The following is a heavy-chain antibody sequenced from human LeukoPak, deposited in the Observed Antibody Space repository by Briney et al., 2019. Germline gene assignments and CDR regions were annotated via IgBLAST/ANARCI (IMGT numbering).Heavy chain of an antibody. CDR2: IYHSGST. Sequence: SETLSLTCAVSGYSISSGYYWGWIRQPPGKGLEWIGSIYHSGSTYCNPSLKSRVTISVDTSKNQFSLKLSSVTAADTAVYYCARMPPKGWFGEFNWFDPWGQGTLVTVSS. CDR3: ARMPPKGWFGEFNWFDP. V-gene: IGHV4-38-2*01. J-gene: IGHJ5*02. D-gene: IGHD3-10*01. CDR1: GYSISSGYY.